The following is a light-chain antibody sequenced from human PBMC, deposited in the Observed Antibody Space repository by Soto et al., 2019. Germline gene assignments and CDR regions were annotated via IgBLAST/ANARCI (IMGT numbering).Light chain of an antibody. J-gene: IGKJ4*01. CDR1: QSVSSN. CDR3: QPYNNWPLT. V-gene: IGKV3-15*01. Sequence: EIVMTQSPATLSVSPGERATLSCRASQSVSSNLAWYQQKPGQAPTLVIYGASARATGVPTRFSGSRSGAEFTLTINSLQSEDFAVYYCQPYNNWPLTFGGGTKVDIK. CDR2: GAS.